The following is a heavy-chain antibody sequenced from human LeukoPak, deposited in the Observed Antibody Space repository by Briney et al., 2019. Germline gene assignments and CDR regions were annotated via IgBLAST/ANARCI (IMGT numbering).Heavy chain of an antibody. D-gene: IGHD5-18*01. Sequence: ASVKVSSKASGYTFTSYGISWVRQAPGQGLESMGWISPYNGNTNYAQKFQGRVTMTTDTSTSTAYMELRSLRSDDTAVYYCARDRVGGYTYGGNWFDPWGQGTLVTVSS. J-gene: IGHJ5*02. V-gene: IGHV1-18*01. CDR3: ARDRVGGYTYGGNWFDP. CDR1: GYTFTSYG. CDR2: ISPYNGNT.